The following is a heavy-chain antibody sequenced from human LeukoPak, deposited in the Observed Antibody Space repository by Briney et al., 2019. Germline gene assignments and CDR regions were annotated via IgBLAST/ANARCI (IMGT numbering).Heavy chain of an antibody. V-gene: IGHV3-74*01. CDR2: INSDGSTT. CDR3: ARGFSGYSTT. D-gene: IGHD6-13*01. Sequence: GGSLRLSCAASGFTLSSYWMHWVRQAPGKGLVWVSRINSDGSTTNYADSVQGRFSISRDNAKNTLYLQMNSLRAEDTAVYYCARGFSGYSTTWGQGTLVTVSS. J-gene: IGHJ5*02. CDR1: GFTLSSYW.